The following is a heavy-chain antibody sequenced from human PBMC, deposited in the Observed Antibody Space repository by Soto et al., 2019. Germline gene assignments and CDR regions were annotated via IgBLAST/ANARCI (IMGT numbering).Heavy chain of an antibody. CDR1: GYTFTSYD. D-gene: IGHD6-13*01. V-gene: IGHV1-8*01. CDR3: ARGQLAAAGPWFDP. Sequence: ASVKVSCKASGYTFTSYDINWVRQATGQGLEWMGWMNPNSGNTGYAQKFQGRVTMTRNTSISTAYMELSSLRSEDTAVYYCARGQLAAAGPWFDPWGQGTLVTVSS. J-gene: IGHJ5*02. CDR2: MNPNSGNT.